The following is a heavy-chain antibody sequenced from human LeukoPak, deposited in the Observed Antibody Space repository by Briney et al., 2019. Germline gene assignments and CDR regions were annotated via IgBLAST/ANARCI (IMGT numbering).Heavy chain of an antibody. Sequence: PGGSLRLSCAASGFTFSDHFLDWVRQAPGKGLEWVGRTRNKANSYITEYAASVKGRFTISRDGSKNSLYLQMSSLKTDDTAMYYCASIRGTFGYWGQGTLVTVST. CDR1: GFTFSDHF. V-gene: IGHV3-72*01. CDR3: ASIRGTFGY. D-gene: IGHD1-26*01. CDR2: TRNKANSYIT. J-gene: IGHJ4*02.